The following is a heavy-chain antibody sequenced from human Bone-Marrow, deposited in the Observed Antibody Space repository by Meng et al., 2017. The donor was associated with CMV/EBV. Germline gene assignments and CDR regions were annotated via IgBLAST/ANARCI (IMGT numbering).Heavy chain of an antibody. CDR1: GFTFSSYG. J-gene: IGHJ4*02. Sequence: GESLKISCAASGFTFSSYGMHWVRQAPGKGLEWVAVIWYDGSNKYYADSVKGRFTISRDNSKNTLYLQMNSLRAEDTAVYYCAKDRTTMVRGGGLFDYSGQGTLVTVSS. D-gene: IGHD3-10*01. CDR3: AKDRTTMVRGGGLFDY. CDR2: IWYDGSNK. V-gene: IGHV3-33*06.